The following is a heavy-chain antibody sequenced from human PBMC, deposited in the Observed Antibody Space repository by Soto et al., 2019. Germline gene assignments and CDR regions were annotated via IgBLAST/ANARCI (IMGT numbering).Heavy chain of an antibody. CDR3: ARSSSRNEATMSWFEP. CDR2: INAGNGNT. Sequence: ASVKVSCKASGYTFTSYAMHWVRQAPGQRLEWMGWINAGNGNTKYSQKFQGRVTITRDTSASTAYMELSSLRSEDTAVYYCARSSSRNEATMSWFEPWGQGTLVTVSS. CDR1: GYTFTSYA. D-gene: IGHD5-12*01. V-gene: IGHV1-3*01. J-gene: IGHJ5*02.